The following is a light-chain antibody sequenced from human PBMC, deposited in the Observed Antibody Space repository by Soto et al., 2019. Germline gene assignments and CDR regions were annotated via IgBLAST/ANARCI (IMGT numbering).Light chain of an antibody. CDR3: QQYGTSFWT. J-gene: IGKJ1*01. CDR2: GAS. Sequence: EIVLTQSPGTLSLSPGERGTLSCRTSQSVSSSYLAWYQQKPGQAPRLLIYGASTRATGIPDRFSGSGSGTDFTLTISRLEPEDFAVYYCQQYGTSFWTFGQGTRWIS. CDR1: QSVSSSY. V-gene: IGKV3-20*01.